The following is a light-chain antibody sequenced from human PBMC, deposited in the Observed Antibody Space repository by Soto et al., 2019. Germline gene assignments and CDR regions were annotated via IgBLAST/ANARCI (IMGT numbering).Light chain of an antibody. CDR1: RSVSSY. V-gene: IGKV3-11*01. CDR3: QQRSNWGLT. Sequence: EIVLTQSPATLSLSPGERATLSCRASRSVSSYLAWYQQKPGQAPRLLIYDASHRATGIPARFSGGGSGTNFILTISSLEPEDFAVYFCQQRSNWGLTFGVGTKVEIK. CDR2: DAS. J-gene: IGKJ4*01.